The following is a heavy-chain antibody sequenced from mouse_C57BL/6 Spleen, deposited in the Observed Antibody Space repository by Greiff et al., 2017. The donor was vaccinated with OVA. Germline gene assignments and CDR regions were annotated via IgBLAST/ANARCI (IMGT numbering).Heavy chain of an antibody. CDR3: ARENLIYYYGSKDAMDY. J-gene: IGHJ4*01. D-gene: IGHD1-1*01. Sequence: EVQLQQSGAELVKPGASVKMSCKASGYTFTDYNMHWVKQSHGKSLEWIGYINPNNGGTSYNQKFKGKATLTVNKSSSTAYMELRSLTSEDSAVYYCARENLIYYYGSKDAMDYWGQGTSVTVSS. CDR1: GYTFTDYN. V-gene: IGHV1-22*01. CDR2: INPNNGGT.